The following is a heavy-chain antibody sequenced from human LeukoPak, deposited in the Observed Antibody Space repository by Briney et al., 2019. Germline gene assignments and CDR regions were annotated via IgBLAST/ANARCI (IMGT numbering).Heavy chain of an antibody. Sequence: SQTLSLTCTVSGGSISSGGYYWSWIRQHPGKGLEWIGYIYYSGSTYYNPSLKSRVTISVDTSKNQFSLKLSSVTAADTAVYYCAGGRGQVTTFDYWGQGNLVTVSS. CDR3: AGGRGQVTTFDY. V-gene: IGHV4-31*03. CDR1: GGSISSGGYY. CDR2: IYYSGST. J-gene: IGHJ4*02. D-gene: IGHD4-17*01.